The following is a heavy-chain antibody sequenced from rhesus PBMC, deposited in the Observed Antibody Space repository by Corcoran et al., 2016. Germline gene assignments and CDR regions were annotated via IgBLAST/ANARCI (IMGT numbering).Heavy chain of an antibody. V-gene: IGHV4S11*01. CDR3: AREMGGSYSYDY. Sequence: GLEWIGYIYGSGSSTNYNPSLKSRVTLSVDTSKNQLSLKLSSVTTADTAVYYCAREMGGSYSYDYWGQGVLVTVSS. D-gene: IGHD3-16*01. J-gene: IGHJ4*01. CDR2: IYGSGSST.